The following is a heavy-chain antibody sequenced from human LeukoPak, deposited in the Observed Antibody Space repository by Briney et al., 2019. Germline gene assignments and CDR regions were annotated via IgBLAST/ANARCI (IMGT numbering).Heavy chain of an antibody. CDR1: GFIFNSYG. J-gene: IGHJ4*02. D-gene: IGHD6-6*01. CDR3: AKDKYSSSSGGFDY. V-gene: IGHV3-23*01. CDR2: ISRSGFST. Sequence: PGGSLRLSCAASGFIFNSYGMSWVRQAPGKGLEWVSGISRSGFSTDYAGSVKGRFTTSRDKSKNTLYLQMNSLRAEDTAVYYCAKDKYSSSSGGFDYWGQGTLVTVSS.